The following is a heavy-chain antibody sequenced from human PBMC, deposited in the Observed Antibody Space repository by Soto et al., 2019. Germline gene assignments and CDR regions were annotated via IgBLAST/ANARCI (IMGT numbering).Heavy chain of an antibody. D-gene: IGHD2-2*01. Sequence: QVQLVQSGAEVKKPGSSVKVSCKASGGTFGSYAISWVRQAPGQGLEWMGGIISIPGTANYAQKFQGRVTMAADESTSIAYMELSSLRSEDTAVYYCARSQGSSTSLDIYYYYYYGMDVWCQGNTVTVSS. J-gene: IGHJ6*02. V-gene: IGHV1-69*01. CDR3: ARSQGSSTSLDIYYYYYYGMDV. CDR2: IISIPGTA. CDR1: GGTFGSYA.